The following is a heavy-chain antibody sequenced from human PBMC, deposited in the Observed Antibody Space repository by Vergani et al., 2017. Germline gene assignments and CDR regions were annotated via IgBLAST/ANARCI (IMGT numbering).Heavy chain of an antibody. V-gene: IGHV4-39*01. CDR2: IYYSENK. CDR3: ASCFRDEGMIYGGTVENWFDP. D-gene: IGHD3-22*01. CDR1: GGSITYGAFY. Sequence: QLQLQESGPGLVKPSETLSLTCTVSGGSITYGAFYWGWIRQSPGKGLEWIGSIYYSENKFYNPSLESRVSLSIDTTKNHFSLKLKSVTAADTAVYYCASCFRDEGMIYGGTVENWFDPWGQGTLVTVSS. J-gene: IGHJ5*02.